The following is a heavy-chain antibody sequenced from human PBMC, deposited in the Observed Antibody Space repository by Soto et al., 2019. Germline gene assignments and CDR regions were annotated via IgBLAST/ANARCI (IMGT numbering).Heavy chain of an antibody. CDR2: INQDGNED. Sequence: GGSLRLSCAASGFTFSSYWMNWVRQAPGKGLEWVANINQDGNEDNLLDSVKGRFTISRDNAKNSPFLQMNSLRVDDTAVYYCARTGDGHHDFLDYWGQGALVTVPQ. CDR1: GFTFSSYW. CDR3: ARTGDGHHDFLDY. V-gene: IGHV3-7*01. D-gene: IGHD1-1*01. J-gene: IGHJ4*02.